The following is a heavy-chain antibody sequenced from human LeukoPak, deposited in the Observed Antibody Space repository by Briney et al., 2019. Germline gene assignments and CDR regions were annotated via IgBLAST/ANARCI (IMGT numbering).Heavy chain of an antibody. Sequence: SETLSLTCSVSDGSIRTYYWSWIRQSPGQGLEWIGNIYYRGDINYNPSLKSRVIISMDTSKNQFSLKVTSLTAADTAVYYCATNKDWAEADWGQGTLVIVSS. J-gene: IGHJ4*02. CDR1: DGSIRTYY. D-gene: IGHD3/OR15-3a*01. V-gene: IGHV4-59*03. CDR2: IYYRGDI. CDR3: ATNKDWAEAD.